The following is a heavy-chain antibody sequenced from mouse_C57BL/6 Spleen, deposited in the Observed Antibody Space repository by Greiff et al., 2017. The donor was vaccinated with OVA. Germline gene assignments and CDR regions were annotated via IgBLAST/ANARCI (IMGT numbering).Heavy chain of an antibody. CDR3: ARQGDYYGSSHYAMDY. V-gene: IGHV5-15*04. D-gene: IGHD1-1*01. CDR2: ISNLAYSI. CDR1: GFTFSDYG. J-gene: IGHJ4*01. Sequence: EVKLVESGGGLVQPGGSLKLSCAASGFTFSDYGMAWVRQAPRTGPEWVAFISNLAYSIYYADTVTGRFTISRENAKNTLYLEMSSLRSEDTAMYYCARQGDYYGSSHYAMDYWGQGTSVTVSS.